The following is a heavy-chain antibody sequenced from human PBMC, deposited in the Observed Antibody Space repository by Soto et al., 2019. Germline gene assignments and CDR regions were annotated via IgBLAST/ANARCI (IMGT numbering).Heavy chain of an antibody. J-gene: IGHJ6*02. D-gene: IGHD3-22*01. CDR1: GYTFTSYY. Sequence: SVKVSCKASGYTFTSYYMHWVRQAPGQGLEWMGIINPSGGSTSYAQKFQGRVTMTRDTSTSTVYMELSSLRSEDTAVYYCARGGPPYYYDSSGYYYGLGYYGMDVWCQGTTVTVSS. V-gene: IGHV1-46*01. CDR3: ARGGPPYYYDSSGYYYGLGYYGMDV. CDR2: INPSGGST.